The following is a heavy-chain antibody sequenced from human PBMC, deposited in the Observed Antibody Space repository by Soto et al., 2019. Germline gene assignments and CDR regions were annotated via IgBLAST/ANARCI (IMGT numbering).Heavy chain of an antibody. CDR2: SSAYNGDT. CDR3: ARDYIAAPYRRIDY. CDR1: GYTFTSYG. Sequence: QVQLVQSGAEVKKPGASVKVSCKASGYTFTSYGISWVRQAPGQGLEWMGWSSAYNGDTNYAQKLQGRVTMTTDTFXNTAYMELRSLRSDDTAVYYCARDYIAAPYRRIDYWGQGTLVTVSS. J-gene: IGHJ4*02. V-gene: IGHV1-18*01. D-gene: IGHD6-13*01.